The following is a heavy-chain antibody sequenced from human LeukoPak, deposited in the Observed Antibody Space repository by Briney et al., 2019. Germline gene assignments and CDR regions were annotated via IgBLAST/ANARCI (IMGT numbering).Heavy chain of an antibody. Sequence: GGSLRLSCAASGFTFSNYWMHWVRQAPGKGLVWVSRINSDRINTSYADSVKGRFTISRDNAKNTLNLQMNSLRAEDTAVYYCAKDGQISEWELLQPDYWGQGTLVTVSS. CDR2: INSDRINT. D-gene: IGHD1-26*01. V-gene: IGHV3-74*01. J-gene: IGHJ4*02. CDR1: GFTFSNYW. CDR3: AKDGQISEWELLQPDY.